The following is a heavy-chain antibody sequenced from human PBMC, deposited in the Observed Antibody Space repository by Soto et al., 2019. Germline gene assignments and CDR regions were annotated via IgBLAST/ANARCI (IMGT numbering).Heavy chain of an antibody. J-gene: IGHJ4*02. CDR1: GGSISSGDYY. Sequence: QVQLQESGPGLVKPSQTLSLTCTVSGGSISSGDYYWSWIRQPTGKGLEWIGYIYYSGSTYYNPSLKSRVTISVDTSKNQFALKLSSVTAADTAVYYCVRKETIRYFDWLSEETDYWGQGTLDTVSS. CDR2: IYYSGST. V-gene: IGHV4-30-4*01. CDR3: VRKETIRYFDWLSEETDY. D-gene: IGHD3-9*01.